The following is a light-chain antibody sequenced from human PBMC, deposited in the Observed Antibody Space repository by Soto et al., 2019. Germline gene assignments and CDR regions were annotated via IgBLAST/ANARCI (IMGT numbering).Light chain of an antibody. CDR1: QSISSY. Sequence: DIQMTQSPSSLSASVGDRVTITCRASQSISSYLNWYQQKPGKAPKLLIYAASILQIGVPSRFSGSGSGTDFTLTTSSLQPEDFATYYGQQSYSTPFTFGPGTKVDIK. V-gene: IGKV1-39*01. CDR2: AAS. CDR3: QQSYSTPFT. J-gene: IGKJ3*01.